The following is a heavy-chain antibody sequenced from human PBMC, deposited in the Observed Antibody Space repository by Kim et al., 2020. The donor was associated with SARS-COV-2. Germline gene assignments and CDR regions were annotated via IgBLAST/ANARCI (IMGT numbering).Heavy chain of an antibody. D-gene: IGHD6-19*01. J-gene: IGHJ4*02. CDR3: ARVGSGGWSNDPIDY. Sequence: SLESRVTISVDTSKNQFSLKLSSVTAADTAVYYCARVGSGGWSNDPIDYWGQGTLVTVSS. V-gene: IGHV4-59*01.